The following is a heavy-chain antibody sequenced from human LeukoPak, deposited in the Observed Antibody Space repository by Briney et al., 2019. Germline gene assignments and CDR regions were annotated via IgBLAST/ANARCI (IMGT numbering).Heavy chain of an antibody. CDR2: IYPDDSDT. CDR3: ARRGVYSGYDEGFDI. CDR1: GYIFTSYW. J-gene: IGHJ3*02. V-gene: IGHV5-51*01. D-gene: IGHD5-12*01. Sequence: GESLKISGKGSGYIFTSYWIAWVRQMGGKGLGWMGIIYPDDSDTTHSPSFQGQVPISADKSITTAYLQWRSLKASDTAMYYCARRGVYSGYDEGFDIWGQGTMVSVSS.